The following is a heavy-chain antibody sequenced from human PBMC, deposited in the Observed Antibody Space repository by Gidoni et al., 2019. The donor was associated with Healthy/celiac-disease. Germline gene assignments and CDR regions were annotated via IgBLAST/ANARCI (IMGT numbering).Heavy chain of an antibody. CDR2: ISGRGGST. V-gene: IGHV3-23*01. J-gene: IGHJ4*02. CDR1: GFTFSSYA. Sequence: EVQLLESGGGLVQPGGSLRLSCAASGFTFSSYAMSWVRQAPGKGLEWVSAISGRGGSTYYADSVKGRFTIARDNSKNTLYLQMNSLRAEDTAVYYCAKDLGQLATFFDYWGQGTLVTVSS. D-gene: IGHD6-13*01. CDR3: AKDLGQLATFFDY.